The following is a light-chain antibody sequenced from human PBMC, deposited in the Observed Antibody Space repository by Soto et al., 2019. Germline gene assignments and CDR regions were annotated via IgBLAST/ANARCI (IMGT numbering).Light chain of an antibody. CDR2: GAS. CDR3: QQFGSSPRT. V-gene: IGKV3-20*01. J-gene: IGKJ1*01. Sequence: EIVMTQSPDTLSVSPVERATLSCRASQSVSVNLAWYQQKPGQAPRLLIYGASSRATGIPDRFSGSGSGTDFTLTISRLEPEDFAVYYCQQFGSSPRTFGQGTKVDTK. CDR1: QSVSVN.